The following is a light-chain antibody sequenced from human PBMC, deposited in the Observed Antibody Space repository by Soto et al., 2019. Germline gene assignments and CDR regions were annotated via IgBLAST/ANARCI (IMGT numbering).Light chain of an antibody. J-gene: IGLJ1*01. V-gene: IGLV2-8*01. Sequence: QSVLTQPPSASGSPGQSVSISCTGTSSDVGAYNYVSWYQQHPGKAPKLIIYEVSKRPSGVPDRLSGSKSGNAASLTFSGLQAEDEADYYCSSYAGSDNYVFGTGTKVTVL. CDR3: SSYAGSDNYV. CDR1: SSDVGAYNY. CDR2: EVS.